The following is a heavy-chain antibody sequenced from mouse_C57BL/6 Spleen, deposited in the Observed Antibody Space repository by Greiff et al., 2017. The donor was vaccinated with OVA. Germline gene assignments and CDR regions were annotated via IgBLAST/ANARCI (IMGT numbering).Heavy chain of an antibody. CDR2: IWTGGGT. CDR3: ARNGDYDAAWFAY. Sequence: QVQLKESGPGLVAPSQSLSITCTVSGFSLTSYAISWVRQPPGKGLEWLGVIWTGGGTNYNSALKSRMSISTDNSKIQVFSKMNSLQTDDTARYYCARNGDYDAAWFAYWGQGTLVTVSA. V-gene: IGHV2-9-1*01. D-gene: IGHD2-4*01. CDR1: GFSLTSYA. J-gene: IGHJ3*01.